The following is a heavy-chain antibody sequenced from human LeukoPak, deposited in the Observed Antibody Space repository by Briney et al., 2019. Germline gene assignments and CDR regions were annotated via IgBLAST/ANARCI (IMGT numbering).Heavy chain of an antibody. V-gene: IGHV3-11*01. J-gene: IGHJ4*02. Sequence: GGSLRLSCAASGFTFSDYYMSWIRQAPGKGLEWVSYISSSGSTIYYADSVKGRFTISRDNAKDSLYLQMNSLRAEDTAVYYCARADIVEVPAADLKYYFDYWGQGTLVTVSS. CDR2: ISSSGSTI. CDR1: GFTFSDYY. CDR3: ARADIVEVPAADLKYYFDY. D-gene: IGHD2-2*01.